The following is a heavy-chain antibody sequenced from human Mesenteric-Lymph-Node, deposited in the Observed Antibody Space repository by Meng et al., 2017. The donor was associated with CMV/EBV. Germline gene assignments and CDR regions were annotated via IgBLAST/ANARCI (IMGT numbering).Heavy chain of an antibody. D-gene: IGHD5-18*01. Sequence: GSLRLSCTVSGGSISTYYWSWIRQPPGKGLEWIGYIYYSGSTNYNPSLKSRVTISVDTSKNQFSLKLSSVTAADTAVYYCARALIHTSDAFDIWGQGTMVTVSS. CDR1: GGSISTYY. CDR3: ARALIHTSDAFDI. J-gene: IGHJ3*02. CDR2: IYYSGST. V-gene: IGHV4-59*01.